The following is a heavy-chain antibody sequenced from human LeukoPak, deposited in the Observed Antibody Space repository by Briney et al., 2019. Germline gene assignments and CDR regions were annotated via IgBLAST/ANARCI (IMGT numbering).Heavy chain of an antibody. J-gene: IGHJ3*02. V-gene: IGHV1-2*06. CDR3: ARDLSWGSDAFDI. D-gene: IGHD6-13*01. Sequence: GASVKVSCKASGYTFTGYYIHWVRQAAGQGVEWMGRINPNSGGTNYAQKFQGRVTMTRDTSISTAYMELRRLRSDDTAVYYCARDLSWGSDAFDICGQGTMFTVSS. CDR2: INPNSGGT. CDR1: GYTFTGYY.